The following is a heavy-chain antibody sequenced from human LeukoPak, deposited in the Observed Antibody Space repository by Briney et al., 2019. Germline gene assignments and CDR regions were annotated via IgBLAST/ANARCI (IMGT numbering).Heavy chain of an antibody. CDR3: ARTIPTIVVVTSGSADY. J-gene: IGHJ4*02. D-gene: IGHD3-22*01. V-gene: IGHV1-58*01. CDR1: GFTFTSSA. CDR2: IVVGSGKT. Sequence: ASVKVSCKASGFTFTSSAVQWVRQARGQHLEWIGWIVVGSGKTNYAQRSQERVTITRDTSASTAYMELSSLRSEDTAVYYCARTIPTIVVVTSGSADYWGQGTLVTVSS.